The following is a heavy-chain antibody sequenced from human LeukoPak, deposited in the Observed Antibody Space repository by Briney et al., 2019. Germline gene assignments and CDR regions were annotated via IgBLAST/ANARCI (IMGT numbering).Heavy chain of an antibody. CDR1: GFTFSSYA. CDR3: ALSREYHPVDGMDV. D-gene: IGHD2-2*01. V-gene: IGHV3-64D*06. Sequence: GGSLRLSCSASGFTFSSYAMHWVRQAPGKGLEYVSAISSNGGSTYYADSVKGRFTISRDNSKNTLYLQMSSLRAEDTAVYYCALSREYHPVDGMDVWGQGTTVTVSS. J-gene: IGHJ6*02. CDR2: ISSNGGST.